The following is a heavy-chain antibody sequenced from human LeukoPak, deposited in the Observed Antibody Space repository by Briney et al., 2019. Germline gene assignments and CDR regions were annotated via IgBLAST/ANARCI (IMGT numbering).Heavy chain of an antibody. CDR2: INPNSGGT. V-gene: IGHV1-2*02. Sequence: ASVKVSCKASGYTFTGYYMHWVRQAPGQGLEWMGWINPNSGGTNYAQKFQGRVTMTRDTSISTAYMELSRLRSDDTAVYYCARVVAAVLVNWFDPWGQGTLVTVSS. D-gene: IGHD6-13*01. J-gene: IGHJ5*02. CDR1: GYTFTGYY. CDR3: ARVVAAVLVNWFDP.